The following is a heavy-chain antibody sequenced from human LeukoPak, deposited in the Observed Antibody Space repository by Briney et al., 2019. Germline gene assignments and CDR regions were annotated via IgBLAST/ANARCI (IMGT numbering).Heavy chain of an antibody. CDR2: ISWDGGST. Sequence: GGSLRLSCAASRFTFYDYAMHWVRQAPGKGLEWVSLISWDGGSTYYADSVKGRFTISRDNSKNSLYLQMHSLRPEDTALYYCAKDISSGSTWSPYFDYWGQGTLVTVSS. CDR1: RFTFYDYA. D-gene: IGHD6-13*01. J-gene: IGHJ4*02. V-gene: IGHV3-43D*03. CDR3: AKDISSGSTWSPYFDY.